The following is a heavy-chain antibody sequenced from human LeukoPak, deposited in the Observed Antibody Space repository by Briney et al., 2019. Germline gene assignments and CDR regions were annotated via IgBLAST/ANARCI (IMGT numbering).Heavy chain of an antibody. V-gene: IGHV4-61*02. CDR3: ARADYPLGYCSGGSCYGAFDI. J-gene: IGHJ3*02. D-gene: IGHD2-15*01. CDR1: GDSISSGDYY. CDR2: ISSSGST. Sequence: SETLSLTCTVSGDSISSGDYYWRWIRQPAGKGLEWIGRISSSGSTNYNPSLKSRVTISVDTSKNQFSLKLSSVTAADTAVYYCARADYPLGYCSGGSCYGAFDIWGQGTMVTVSS.